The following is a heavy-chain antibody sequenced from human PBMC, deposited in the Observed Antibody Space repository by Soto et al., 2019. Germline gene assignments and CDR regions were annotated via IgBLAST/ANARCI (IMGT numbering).Heavy chain of an antibody. V-gene: IGHV1-18*01. CDR3: AREIRCSSTSCKEWFDP. Sequence: ASVKVSCKASGYTFTSYAMHWVRQAPGQRLEWMGWISAYNGNTNYAQKLQGRVTMTTDTSTSTAYMELRSLRSDDTAVYYCAREIRCSSTSCKEWFDPWGQGNLVTVS. D-gene: IGHD2-2*01. CDR2: ISAYNGNT. CDR1: GYTFTSYA. J-gene: IGHJ5*02.